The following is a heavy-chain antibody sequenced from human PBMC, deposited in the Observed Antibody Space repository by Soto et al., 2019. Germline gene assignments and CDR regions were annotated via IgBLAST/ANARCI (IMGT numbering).Heavy chain of an antibody. D-gene: IGHD3-3*01. CDR1: GGSISTTSNY. CDR2: VFYSGST. CDR3: ARHFFGVVANWFDP. Sequence: SETLSRTCTVSGGSISTTSNYWGWIRQPPGKGLEWIGSVFYSGSTYYNPSLKSRVTISVDKSKNQFSLILNSVTDADTAVYYCARHFFGVVANWFDPWGQGTLVTVSS. J-gene: IGHJ5*02. V-gene: IGHV4-39*01.